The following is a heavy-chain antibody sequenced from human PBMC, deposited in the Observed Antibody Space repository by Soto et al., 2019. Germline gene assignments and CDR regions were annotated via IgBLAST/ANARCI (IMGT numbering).Heavy chain of an antibody. V-gene: IGHV4-34*01. J-gene: IGHJ6*02. CDR1: GGSFSGYY. CDR2: INHSGST. Sequence: SETLSLTCAVYGGSFSGYYWSWIRQPPGKGLEWIGEINHSGSTNYNPSLKSRVTISVDTSKNQFSLKLSSVTAADTAVYYCARARAYNWNYVYYYGMDVWGQGTTVTV. CDR3: ARARAYNWNYVYYYGMDV. D-gene: IGHD1-7*01.